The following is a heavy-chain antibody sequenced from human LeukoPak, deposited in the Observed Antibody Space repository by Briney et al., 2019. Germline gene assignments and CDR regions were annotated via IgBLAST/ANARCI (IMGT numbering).Heavy chain of an antibody. J-gene: IGHJ4*02. CDR3: ARMRQWLPPDY. Sequence: SETLSLTCTVSGGSISSYYWSWIRQPPGKGLEWIGYIYYSGSTNYNPPLKSRVTISVDTSKNQFSLKLSSVTAADTAVYYCARMRQWLPPDYWGQGTLVTVSS. CDR2: IYYSGST. D-gene: IGHD6-19*01. V-gene: IGHV4-59*01. CDR1: GGSISSYY.